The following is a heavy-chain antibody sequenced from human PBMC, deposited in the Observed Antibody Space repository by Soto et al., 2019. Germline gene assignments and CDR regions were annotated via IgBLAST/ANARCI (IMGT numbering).Heavy chain of an antibody. V-gene: IGHV4-31*03. CDR1: GCSISSGGFY. J-gene: IGHJ4*02. CDR3: ARDQGYSGYASYFDY. CDR2: IYDSGST. D-gene: IGHD5-12*01. Sequence: PSETLSLTCTVSGCSISSGGFYWSWIRQHPGKGLECIGYIYDSGSTYYNPSLKGRVSISVDTSRNQFSLKLTSVTAADTAVYYCARDQGYSGYASYFDYWGQGALVTVSS.